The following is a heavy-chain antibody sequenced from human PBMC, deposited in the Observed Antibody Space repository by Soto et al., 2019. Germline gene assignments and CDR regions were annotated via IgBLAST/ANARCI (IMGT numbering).Heavy chain of an antibody. CDR3: ARSLVDTAMVGSVVENWFDP. Sequence: SETLSLTCTVSGGSISSGGYYWSWIRQHPGKGLEWIGYIYYSGSTYYNPSLKSRVTISVDTSKNQFSLKLSSVTAADTAVYYCARSLVDTAMVGSVVENWFDPWGQGTLVTAPQ. D-gene: IGHD5-18*01. J-gene: IGHJ5*02. V-gene: IGHV4-31*03. CDR1: GGSISSGGYY. CDR2: IYYSGST.